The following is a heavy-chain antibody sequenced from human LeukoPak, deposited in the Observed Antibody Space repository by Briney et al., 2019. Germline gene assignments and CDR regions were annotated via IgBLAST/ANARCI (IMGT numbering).Heavy chain of an antibody. Sequence: SETLSLTCNVSGDTITSSNSYWGWIRQPPGKGLEWIGNIYYSGSTHYNPSLKSRVTISVDTSKNQFSLRLSSVTAADTAVYYCARREYGSGIDWGQGTLVTVSA. J-gene: IGHJ4*02. D-gene: IGHD3-10*01. V-gene: IGHV4-39*01. CDR1: GDTITSSNSY. CDR2: IYYSGST. CDR3: ARREYGSGID.